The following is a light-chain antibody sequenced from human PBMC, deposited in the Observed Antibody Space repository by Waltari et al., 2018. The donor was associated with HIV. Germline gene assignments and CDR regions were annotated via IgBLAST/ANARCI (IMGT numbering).Light chain of an antibody. Sequence: QSALTQPRSVSGSPGQSVTVSCTEASSDVGGYDSVSWYQQHPGKAPKLIIYDVTKRPSGVPGRFSGSRSGDTASLTISGLQADDEDEYYCCSYAGSFWVFGGGTKLTVL. CDR3: CSYAGSFWV. CDR2: DVT. J-gene: IGLJ3*02. V-gene: IGLV2-11*01. CDR1: SSDVGGYDS.